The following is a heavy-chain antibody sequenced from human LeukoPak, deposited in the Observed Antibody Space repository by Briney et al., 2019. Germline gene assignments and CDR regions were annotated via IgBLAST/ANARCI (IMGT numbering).Heavy chain of an antibody. Sequence: ASETLSLTCTVSGGSISSYYWSWIRQPPGKGLEWIGYIYYSGSTNYNPSLKSRVTISVDTSKNQFSLKLSSVTAADTAVYCCARAPRVLWFGDAAYYFDYWGQGTLVTVSS. V-gene: IGHV4-59*01. D-gene: IGHD3-10*01. CDR1: GGSISSYY. J-gene: IGHJ4*02. CDR2: IYYSGST. CDR3: ARAPRVLWFGDAAYYFDY.